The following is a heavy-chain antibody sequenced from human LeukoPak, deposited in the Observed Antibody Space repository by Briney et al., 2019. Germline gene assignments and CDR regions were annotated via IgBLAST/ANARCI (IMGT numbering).Heavy chain of an antibody. V-gene: IGHV3-30*04. CDR2: ISYDGSDK. Sequence: GGSLRLSCAASGFTFSSYAMYWVRQAPGKGLEWVAVISYDGSDKFYADSVKGRFTISRDSSKNTLYLQMNSLRAEDTAVYYCAKEGFGSSSGYWGQGTLVTVSS. J-gene: IGHJ4*02. CDR1: GFTFSSYA. CDR3: AKEGFGSSSGY. D-gene: IGHD6-6*01.